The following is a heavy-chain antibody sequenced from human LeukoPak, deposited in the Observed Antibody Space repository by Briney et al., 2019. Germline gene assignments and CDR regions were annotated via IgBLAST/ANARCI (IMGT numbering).Heavy chain of an antibody. J-gene: IGHJ5*02. D-gene: IGHD2-21*01. V-gene: IGHV3-30*02. Sequence: PGGSLRLSCAPSGFPFSTFGMHWVRQAPGKGLEWVAFIRYDGSNQYYEDSVKGRFTISRDNSKNQVYLEMSRLRPEDSALYYCVKGDFYDATEAWGRGTLVTVSS. CDR2: IRYDGSNQ. CDR1: GFPFSTFG. CDR3: VKGDFYDATEA.